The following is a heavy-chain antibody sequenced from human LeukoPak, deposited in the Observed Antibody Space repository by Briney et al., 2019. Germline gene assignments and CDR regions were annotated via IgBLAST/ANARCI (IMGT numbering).Heavy chain of an antibody. CDR2: MNPNSGNT. D-gene: IGHD6-13*01. CDR1: GHTFTSYD. J-gene: IGHJ6*03. Sequence: ASVKVSCKASGHTFTSYDINWVRQATGQGLEWMGWMNPNSGNTGYAQKFQGRVTITRNTSINTAYMELSSLRSEDTAVYYCARGSSSSWYGNYYYYMDVWGKGTTVTISS. CDR3: ARGSSSSWYGNYYYYMDV. V-gene: IGHV1-8*01.